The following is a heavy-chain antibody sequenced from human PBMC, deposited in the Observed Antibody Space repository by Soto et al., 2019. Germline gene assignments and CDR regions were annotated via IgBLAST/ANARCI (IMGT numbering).Heavy chain of an antibody. D-gene: IGHD2-21*02. CDR2: INPNSGGT. J-gene: IGHJ4*02. CDR1: GYTFTGYY. CDR3: ARAHCGGDCYSGVDY. Sequence: GGSLRLSCAASGYTFTGYYMHWVRQAPGQGLEWMGWINPNSGGTNYAQKFQGWVTMTRDTSISTAYMELSRLRSDDTAVYYCARAHCGGDCYSGVDYWGQGTLVTVSS. V-gene: IGHV1-2*04.